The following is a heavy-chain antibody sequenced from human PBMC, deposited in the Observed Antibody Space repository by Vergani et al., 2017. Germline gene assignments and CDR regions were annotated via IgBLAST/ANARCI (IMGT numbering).Heavy chain of an antibody. CDR3: AMGRGDNWYFDL. CDR2: ICHTEDT. V-gene: IGHV4-30-4*08. D-gene: IGHD3-10*01. Sequence: QVQLQESGPGVVKPSQTLSLTCAVSGGSISSGDHCWTWIRQPPGKVLGWIGEICHTEDTKYSPSLQSRTTVFVDTSKNQFSLNLTSVTAADTAVYYCAMGRGDNWYFDLWGRGTLVTVSS. CDR1: GGSISSGDHC. J-gene: IGHJ2*01.